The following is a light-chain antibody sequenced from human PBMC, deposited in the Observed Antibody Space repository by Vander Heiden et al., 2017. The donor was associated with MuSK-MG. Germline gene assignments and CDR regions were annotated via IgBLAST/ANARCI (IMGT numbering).Light chain of an antibody. CDR1: QSVNTY. V-gene: IGKV1-39*01. Sequence: DIQMTQSPSSLSASVGDRVTITCRASQSVNTYLNWYQQKPGKAPQLLIYAASTLHSGVPSRFGGSGSGTDFTLTISSLQPEDYATYYCQQSDSYPRTFGQGTKVEIK. CDR2: AAS. CDR3: QQSDSYPRT. J-gene: IGKJ2*01.